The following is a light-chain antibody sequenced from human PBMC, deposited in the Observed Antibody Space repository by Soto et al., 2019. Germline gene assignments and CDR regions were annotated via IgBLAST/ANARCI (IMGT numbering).Light chain of an antibody. J-gene: IGKJ2*01. V-gene: IGKV1-27*01. CDR1: QDISNY. Sequence: DIQMTQYPSALSASVGDRVTITCRASQDISNYLAWYQQKPGKAPKLLIYAASTLQSGVPSRFSGSGSGTDFTLTISSLQPEDVATYYCQKYNSAPVPFGQGTKLEIK. CDR2: AAS. CDR3: QKYNSAPVP.